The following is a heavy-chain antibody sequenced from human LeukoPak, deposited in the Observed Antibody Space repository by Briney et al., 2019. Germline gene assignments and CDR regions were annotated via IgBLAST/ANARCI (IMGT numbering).Heavy chain of an antibody. D-gene: IGHD3-16*01. CDR2: IRPDGSEA. CDR3: TRDRAYKTFDY. Sequence: GGSLRLSCAASGFTFSSSWMTWVRQAPGKGLEWVAVIRPDGSEAAYVDSVVGRFTISRDNAKNSLFLQMISLRVEDTAVYYCTRDRAYKTFDYWGQGALVTVSS. V-gene: IGHV3-7*04. J-gene: IGHJ4*02. CDR1: GFTFSSSW.